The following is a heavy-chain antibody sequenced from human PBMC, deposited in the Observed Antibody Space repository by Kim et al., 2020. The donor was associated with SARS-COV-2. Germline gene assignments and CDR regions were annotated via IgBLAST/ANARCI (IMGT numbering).Heavy chain of an antibody. V-gene: IGHV1-69*01. CDR2: FGTA. CDR3: ATLTGVVY. D-gene: IGHD7-27*01. Sequence: FGTANYAQKFQGRVTITADESTSTAYMELSSLRSEDTAVYYCATLTGVVYWGQGTLVTVSS. J-gene: IGHJ4*02.